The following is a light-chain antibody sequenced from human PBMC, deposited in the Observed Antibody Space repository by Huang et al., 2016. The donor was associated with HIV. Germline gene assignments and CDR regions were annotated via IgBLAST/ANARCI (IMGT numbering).Light chain of an antibody. Sequence: DIQVTQSPSAMAASVGDRVTITCRATKDIYNYLAWFQQQPGKAPKSLIYGASSLQTGVPSRFSGSGSGTEFTLTINNLQPEDSATYFCLQHKNFHAPTFGQGTKVEIK. CDR1: KDIYNY. CDR2: GAS. J-gene: IGKJ1*01. CDR3: LQHKNFHAPT. V-gene: IGKV1-17*03.